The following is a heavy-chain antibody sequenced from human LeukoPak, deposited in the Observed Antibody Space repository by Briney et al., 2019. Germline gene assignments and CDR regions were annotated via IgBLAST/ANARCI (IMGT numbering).Heavy chain of an antibody. Sequence: PSETLSLTCAVYGGSFSGYYWSWIRQPPGKGLEWIGEINHSGSTNYNPSLKSRVTISVDTSKNQFSLKLSSVTAADTAVYYCARGASGSVGKSNWFDPWGQGTLVTVSS. CDR3: ARGASGSVGKSNWFDP. CDR1: GGSFSGYY. D-gene: IGHD4-23*01. J-gene: IGHJ5*02. CDR2: INHSGST. V-gene: IGHV4-34*01.